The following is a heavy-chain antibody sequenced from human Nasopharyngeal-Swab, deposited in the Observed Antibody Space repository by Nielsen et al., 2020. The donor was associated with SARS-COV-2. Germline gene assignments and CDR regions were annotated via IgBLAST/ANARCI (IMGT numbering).Heavy chain of an antibody. V-gene: IGHV3-48*04. D-gene: IGHD3-16*02. CDR1: GFTFSSYS. CDR3: ARLGELSLRHYYYGMDV. CDR2: ISSSSSTI. J-gene: IGHJ6*02. Sequence: GESLKISCAASGFTFSSYSMNWVRRAPGKGLEWVSYISSSSSTIYYADSVKGRFTISRDNAKNSLYLQMNSLRAEDTAVYYCARLGELSLRHYYYGMDVWGQGTTVTVSS.